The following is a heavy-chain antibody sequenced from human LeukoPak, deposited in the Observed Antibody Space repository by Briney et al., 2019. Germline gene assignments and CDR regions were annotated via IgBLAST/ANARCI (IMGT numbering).Heavy chain of an antibody. Sequence: SETLSLTCTVSGGSMSSHYWIWIRQPPGKGLEWIGYIYYSGSTNYNPSLKSRVTISVDTSKNQFSLKLSSVTAADTAVYYCAKDLTGLLDSGSDYWGQGTLVTVSS. D-gene: IGHD5-18*01. CDR3: AKDLTGLLDSGSDY. J-gene: IGHJ4*02. CDR1: GGSMSSHY. V-gene: IGHV4-59*11. CDR2: IYYSGST.